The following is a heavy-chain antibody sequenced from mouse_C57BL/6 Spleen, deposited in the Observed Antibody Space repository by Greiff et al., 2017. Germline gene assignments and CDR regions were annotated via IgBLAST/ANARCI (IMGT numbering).Heavy chain of an antibody. D-gene: IGHD2-1*01. Sequence: QVQLQQPGTELVKPGASVKLSCKASGYTFTSYWMHWVKQRPGQGLEWIGNINPSNGGTNYNEKFKSKATLTVDKSSSTAYMQLSSLTSEDSAVYYCARGLIYYGNIYAMDYWGQGTSVTVSS. CDR3: ARGLIYYGNIYAMDY. J-gene: IGHJ4*01. CDR1: GYTFTSYW. V-gene: IGHV1-53*01. CDR2: INPSNGGT.